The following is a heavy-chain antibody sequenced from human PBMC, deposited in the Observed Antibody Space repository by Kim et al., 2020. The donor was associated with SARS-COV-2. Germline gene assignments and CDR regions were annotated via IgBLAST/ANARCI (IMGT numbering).Heavy chain of an antibody. CDR1: GYTFTSYA. V-gene: IGHV1-3*01. J-gene: IGHJ4*02. CDR2: INAGNGNT. CDR3: ARAERLTMVRGVIIFSIDY. D-gene: IGHD3-10*01. Sequence: ASVKVSCKASGYTFTSYAMHWVRQAPGQRLEWMGWINAGNGNTKYSQKFQGRVTITRDTSASTAYMELSSLRSEDTAVYYCARAERLTMVRGVIIFSIDYWGQGTLVTVSS.